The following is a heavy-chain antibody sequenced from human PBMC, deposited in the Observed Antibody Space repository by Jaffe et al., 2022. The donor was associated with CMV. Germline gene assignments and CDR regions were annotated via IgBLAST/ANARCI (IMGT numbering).Heavy chain of an antibody. D-gene: IGHD3-22*01. CDR2: ISSSSSYI. CDR1: GFTFSSYS. Sequence: EVQLVESGGGLVKPGGSLRLSCAASGFTFSSYSMNWVRQAPGKGLEWVSSISSSSSYIYYADSVKGRFTISRDNAKNSLYLQMNSLRAEDTAVYYCARDLGDYYDTRNWFDPWGQGTLVTVSS. CDR3: ARDLGDYYDTRNWFDP. V-gene: IGHV3-21*01. J-gene: IGHJ5*02.